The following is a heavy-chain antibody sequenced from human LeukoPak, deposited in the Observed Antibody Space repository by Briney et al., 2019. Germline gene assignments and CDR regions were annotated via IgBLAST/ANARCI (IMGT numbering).Heavy chain of an antibody. D-gene: IGHD3-10*01. CDR3: ASYYGSGTCSGYVDY. CDR1: GGSLNNYH. CDR2: IYHSGST. V-gene: IGHV4-59*01. Sequence: SETLSLTCAVSGGSLNNYHWSWIRQPPGKGLEWIGCIYHSGSTNYNPSLNSRVTMSVDTSKNQFSLRLSSVTAADTAVYYCASYYGSGTCSGYVDYWGQGTLVTV. J-gene: IGHJ4*02.